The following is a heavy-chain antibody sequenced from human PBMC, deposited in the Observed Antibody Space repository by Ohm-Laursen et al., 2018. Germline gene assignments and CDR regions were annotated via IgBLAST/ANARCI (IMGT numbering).Heavy chain of an antibody. J-gene: IGHJ6*02. CDR3: ARGVGYDFYGVDV. CDR1: GFTFISYW. Sequence: SLRLSCAASGFTFISYWMHWVRQTPGKGLEWVSRIKSDGSRITYADFVEGRFIISRDNARNTAYLQMSSLRAEDSAVCYCARGVGYDFYGVDVWGQGTTVTVSS. CDR2: IKSDGSRI. V-gene: IGHV3-74*01.